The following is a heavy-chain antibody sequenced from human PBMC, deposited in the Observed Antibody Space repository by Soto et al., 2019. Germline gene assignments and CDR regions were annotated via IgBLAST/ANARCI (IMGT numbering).Heavy chain of an antibody. D-gene: IGHD3-22*01. CDR3: TTAGSLYYYDSSGYYP. CDR1: GFTFSNAW. CDR2: IKSKTDGGTT. Sequence: GGSLRLSCAASGFTFSNAWMSWVRPAPGKGLEWVGRIKSKTDGGTTDYAAPVKGRFTISRDDSKNTLYLQMNSLKTEDTAVYYCTTAGSLYYYDSSGYYPWGQGTLVTVS. V-gene: IGHV3-15*01. J-gene: IGHJ4*02.